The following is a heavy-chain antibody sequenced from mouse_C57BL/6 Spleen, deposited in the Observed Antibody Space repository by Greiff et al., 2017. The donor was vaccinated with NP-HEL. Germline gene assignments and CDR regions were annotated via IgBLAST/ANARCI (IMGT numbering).Heavy chain of an antibody. CDR2: ILPGSGST. J-gene: IGHJ4*01. Sequence: VQLKESGAELMKPGASVKLSCKATGYTFTGYWIEWVKQRPGHGLEWIGEILPGSGSTNYNEKFKGKATFTADTSSNTAYMQLSSLTTEDSAIYYCARPFFYGYDEEDAMDYWGQGTSVTVSS. V-gene: IGHV1-9*01. D-gene: IGHD2-2*01. CDR1: GYTFTGYW. CDR3: ARPFFYGYDEEDAMDY.